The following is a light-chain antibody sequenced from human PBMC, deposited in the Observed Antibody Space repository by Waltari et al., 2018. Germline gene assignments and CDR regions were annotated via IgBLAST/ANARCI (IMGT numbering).Light chain of an antibody. J-gene: IGKJ5*01. CDR3: QQHYSLPIT. Sequence: DIQMTQSHSSLSASVGHRVTITCQASQGINNFLKWYQQRPGKAPDLLIYDASNLETGVPSRFSGSGSGTDFTFTISSVQPEDIATYYCQQHYSLPITFGQGTRLEIK. CDR2: DAS. V-gene: IGKV1-33*01. CDR1: QGINNF.